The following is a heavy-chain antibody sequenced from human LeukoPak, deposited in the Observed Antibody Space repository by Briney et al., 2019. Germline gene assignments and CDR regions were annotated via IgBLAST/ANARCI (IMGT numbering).Heavy chain of an antibody. V-gene: IGHV6-1*01. CDR2: TYYRSKWYN. Sequence: SQTLSLTCAISGDSVSSNSAAWNWIRQSPSRGLEWLGRTYYRSKWYNDYAVSVKSRITINPDTSKNQFSLQLNSVTPEDTAVYYCARESGFVVGATSMDAFDIWGQGTMVTVSS. CDR1: GDSVSSNSAA. CDR3: ARESGFVVGATSMDAFDI. D-gene: IGHD1-26*01. J-gene: IGHJ3*02.